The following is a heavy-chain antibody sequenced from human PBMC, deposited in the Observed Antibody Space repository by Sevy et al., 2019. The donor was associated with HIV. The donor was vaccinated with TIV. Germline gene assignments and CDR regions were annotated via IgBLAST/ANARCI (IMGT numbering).Heavy chain of an antibody. J-gene: IGHJ4*02. CDR1: GGSISSSNW. Sequence: SDTLSLTCAVSGGSISSSNWWSWVRQPPGKGLEWIGEIYRSGSTNYNPSLKSRVTISVDKSKNQFSLKLSSVTAADTAVYYCARGSYGSGSYQYDWGQGTLVTVSS. D-gene: IGHD3-10*01. CDR3: ARGSYGSGSYQYD. V-gene: IGHV4-4*02. CDR2: IYRSGST.